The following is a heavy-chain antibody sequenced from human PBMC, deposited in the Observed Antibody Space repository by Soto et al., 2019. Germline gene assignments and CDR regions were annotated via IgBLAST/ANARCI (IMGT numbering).Heavy chain of an antibody. CDR1: GFTFSNYG. V-gene: IGHV3-30*18. J-gene: IGHJ4*02. CDR2: TSFDGSHK. CDR3: AKDGAPRYCGRSTCHPAGAY. D-gene: IGHD2-2*01. Sequence: QVLLVESGGGVVQPGRSLRLSCAGSGFTFSNYGLHWVRQAPGKGLEWVSFTSFDGSHKYYADSVKCRFTISVDNSNNMLYLQMDSLRAEDTAVYYCAKDGAPRYCGRSTCHPAGAYWGQGTLVTVSS.